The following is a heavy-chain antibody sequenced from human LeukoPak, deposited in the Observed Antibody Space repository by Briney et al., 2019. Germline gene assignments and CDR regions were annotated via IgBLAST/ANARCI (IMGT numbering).Heavy chain of an antibody. V-gene: IGHV6-1*01. CDR2: TYYKSKWYN. J-gene: IGHJ4*02. D-gene: IGHD6-19*01. CDR1: GDSVSSNSAA. CDR3: SRAPQYSSGWYVPKHYFDY. Sequence: SQTLSLTCAISGDSVSSNSAAWNWIRQSPSRGLEWLGRTYYKSKWYNDYAVSVKSRITINPDTFKNQFSLQLKFVTPDDTAVYYCSRAPQYSSGWYVPKHYFDYWGQGTLVTVSS.